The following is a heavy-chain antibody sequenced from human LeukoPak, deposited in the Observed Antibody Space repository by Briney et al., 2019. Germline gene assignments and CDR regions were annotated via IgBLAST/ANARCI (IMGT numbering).Heavy chain of an antibody. CDR1: GGSISSYY. CDR3: ARVVKRAYCGGDCYSSYFDY. J-gene: IGHJ4*02. Sequence: SETLSLTCTVSGGSISSYYWSWLRQPPGKGLEWFGYIYYCGSNNYTPSLKSRVTISVDTSKNQFSLKLSSVTAADPAVYYCARVVKRAYCGGDCYSSYFDYWGQGTLVTVSS. V-gene: IGHV4-59*01. CDR2: IYYCGSN. D-gene: IGHD2-21*02.